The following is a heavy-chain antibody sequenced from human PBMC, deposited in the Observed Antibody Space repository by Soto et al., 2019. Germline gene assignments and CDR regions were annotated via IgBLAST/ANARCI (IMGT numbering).Heavy chain of an antibody. Sequence: PSETLSLTCTVSGGSISSYYWSWIRQPAGKGLGWIGRIYTSGSTNYNPSLKSRVTMSVDTSKNQFSLKLSSVTAADTAVYYCARGYYYGSWSYYLDYYYYGMDVWGQGTTVTVSS. J-gene: IGHJ6*02. CDR1: GGSISSYY. V-gene: IGHV4-4*07. CDR2: IYTSGST. CDR3: ARGYYYGSWSYYLDYYYYGMDV. D-gene: IGHD3-10*01.